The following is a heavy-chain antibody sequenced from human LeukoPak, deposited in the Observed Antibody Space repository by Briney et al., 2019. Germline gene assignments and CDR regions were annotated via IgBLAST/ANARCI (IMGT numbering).Heavy chain of an antibody. CDR3: AKTYSSTPREAFDI. D-gene: IGHD6-13*01. V-gene: IGHV3-23*01. J-gene: IGHJ3*02. Sequence: RAGGSLRLSCAASGFTFSSYAMSWVRQAPGKGLEWVSAISGSGGSTYYADSVKGRFTISRDNSKNTLYLQMNSLRAEDTAVYYCAKTYSSTPREAFDIWGQGTMVTVSS. CDR2: ISGSGGST. CDR1: GFTFSSYA.